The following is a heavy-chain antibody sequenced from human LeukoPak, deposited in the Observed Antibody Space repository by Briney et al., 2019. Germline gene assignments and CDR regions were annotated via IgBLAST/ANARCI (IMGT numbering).Heavy chain of an antibody. CDR2: IYYSGST. Sequence: SETLSLTCTVSGGSISSYYWSWIRQPPGKGLEWIGYIYYSGSTNYNPSLKSRVTISVDTSKNQFSLKLSSVTAADTAVYYCARVVTAITMGAFDIWGQGTMVTVSS. CDR1: GGSISSYY. D-gene: IGHD2-21*02. CDR3: ARVVTAITMGAFDI. V-gene: IGHV4-59*08. J-gene: IGHJ3*02.